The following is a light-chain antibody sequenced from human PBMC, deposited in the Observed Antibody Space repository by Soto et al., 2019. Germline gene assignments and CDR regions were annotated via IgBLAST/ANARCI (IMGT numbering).Light chain of an antibody. CDR3: QQYGSSGT. V-gene: IGKV3-20*01. J-gene: IGKJ1*01. CDR1: QSVRSN. CDR2: GAS. Sequence: EIVLTTSPGTLSLSPGARATLSCRASQSVRSNLAWYQQKPGQAPRLLIYGASNRATGIPDRFSGSGSGTDFTLTISRLEPEDFAVYYCQQYGSSGTFGQGTKVDIK.